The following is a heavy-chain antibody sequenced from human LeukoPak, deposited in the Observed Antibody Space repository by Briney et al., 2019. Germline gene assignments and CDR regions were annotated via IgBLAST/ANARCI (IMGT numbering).Heavy chain of an antibody. V-gene: IGHV3-30*18. J-gene: IGHJ3*02. CDR1: GFTFSSYG. CDR3: AKNFPPIAAASSRDAFDI. Sequence: GGSLRLSCAASGFTFSSYGMHWVRQAPGKGLERVAVISYDGSNKYYADSVKGRFTISRDNSKNTLYLQMYSLRAEDTAVYYCAKNFPPIAAASSRDAFDIWGQGTMVTVSS. CDR2: ISYDGSNK. D-gene: IGHD6-13*01.